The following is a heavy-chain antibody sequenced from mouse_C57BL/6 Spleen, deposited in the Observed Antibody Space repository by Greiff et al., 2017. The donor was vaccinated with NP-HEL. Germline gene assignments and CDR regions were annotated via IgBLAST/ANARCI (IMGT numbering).Heavy chain of an antibody. D-gene: IGHD2-2*01. J-gene: IGHJ2*01. CDR1: GYTFTSYW. CDR3: ARAIYYGYDGDY. V-gene: IGHV1-59*01. CDR2: IDPSDSYT. Sequence: QVQLQQSGAELVRPGTSVKSSCKASGYTFTSYWMHWVKQRPGQGLEWIGVIDPSDSYTNYNQKFKGKATLTVDTSSSTAYMQLSSLTSEDSAVYYCARAIYYGYDGDYWGQGTTLTVSS.